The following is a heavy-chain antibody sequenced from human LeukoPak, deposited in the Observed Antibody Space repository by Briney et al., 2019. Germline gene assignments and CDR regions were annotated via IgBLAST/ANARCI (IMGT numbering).Heavy chain of an antibody. CDR2: IGTAGDT. V-gene: IGHV3-13*01. Sequence: GGSLGLSCAASEFTFSSYDMHWVRQATGKGLEWVSAIGTAGDTYYPGSVKGRFTISRENAKNSLYLQMNSLRAGDTAVYYCARGGYYDSSGYLDYWGQGTLVTVSS. CDR1: EFTFSSYD. J-gene: IGHJ4*02. CDR3: ARGGYYDSSGYLDY. D-gene: IGHD3-22*01.